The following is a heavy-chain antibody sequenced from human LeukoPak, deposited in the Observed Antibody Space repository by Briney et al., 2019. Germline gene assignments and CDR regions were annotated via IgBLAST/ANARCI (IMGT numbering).Heavy chain of an antibody. Sequence: GASVKVSCKASGYTFTGYYMHWVRQAPGQGLEWMGWINPNSGSTSYAQKFQGRVTMTRDMSTSTVYMELSSLRSEDTAVYYCARDTGTATNPDYWGQGTLVTVSS. CDR2: INPNSGST. V-gene: IGHV1-46*01. CDR3: ARDTGTATNPDY. D-gene: IGHD1-1*01. J-gene: IGHJ4*02. CDR1: GYTFTGYY.